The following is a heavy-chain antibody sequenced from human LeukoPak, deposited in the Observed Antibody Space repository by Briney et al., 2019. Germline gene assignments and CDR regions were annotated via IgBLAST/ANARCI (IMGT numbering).Heavy chain of an antibody. J-gene: IGHJ6*03. Sequence: SETLSLTCAVYGGSFSGYYWSWIRQPPGKGLEWLGEINHSGSTNYNPSLKSRVTISVDTSKNQFSLKLSSVTAAGTAVYYCARGSRHMDVWGKGTTVTVSS. CDR1: GGSFSGYY. CDR2: INHSGST. V-gene: IGHV4-34*01. CDR3: ARGSRHMDV.